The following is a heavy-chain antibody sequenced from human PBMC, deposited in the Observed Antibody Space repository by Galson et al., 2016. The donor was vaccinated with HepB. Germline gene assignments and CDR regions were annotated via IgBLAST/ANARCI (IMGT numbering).Heavy chain of an antibody. D-gene: IGHD1-7*01. CDR2: IKQDGSEK. V-gene: IGHV3-7*03. CDR3: ARDRGGTYSNCVDY. J-gene: IGHJ4*02. Sequence: SLRLSCAASGFSFSRYWMSWVRQAPGKGLEWVANIKQDGSEKYYVDSVKGRFTISRDNAKNSLYLQINSLSAEDTAVYYCARDRGGTYSNCVDYWGQGTMLTVSS. CDR1: GFSFSRYW.